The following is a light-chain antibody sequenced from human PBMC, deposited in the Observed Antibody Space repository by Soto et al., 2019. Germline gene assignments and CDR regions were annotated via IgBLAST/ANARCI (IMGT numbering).Light chain of an antibody. V-gene: IGKV3D-20*02. CDR2: GAS. Sequence: EIVWTQSPGTLSLSPGERATLSCRASQSVSSSYLAWYQQKPGQAPRLLIYGASSRATGIPDRFSGSGSGTDFTLTISSLEPEDFAVYYCQQRSNWPTITFGQGTRLEIK. CDR1: QSVSSSY. J-gene: IGKJ5*01. CDR3: QQRSNWPTIT.